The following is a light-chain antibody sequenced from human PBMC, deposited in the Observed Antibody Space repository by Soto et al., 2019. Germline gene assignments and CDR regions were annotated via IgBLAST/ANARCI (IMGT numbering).Light chain of an antibody. J-gene: IGLJ1*01. Sequence: QSVLTQPAAVAWFSGQSITISCTGTSSDVGGYNYVSWYQHHPGKAPKLIIYDITNRPSGVSNPFSGSKSGNTASLTISGLQPEDEADYYCSSYTTSNTRQIVFGTGTKVTVL. CDR3: SSYTTSNTRQIV. CDR1: SSDVGGYNY. V-gene: IGLV2-14*03. CDR2: DIT.